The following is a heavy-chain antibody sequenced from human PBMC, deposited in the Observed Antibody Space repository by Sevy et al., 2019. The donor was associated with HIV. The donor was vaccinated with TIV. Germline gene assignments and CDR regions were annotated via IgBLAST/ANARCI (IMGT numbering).Heavy chain of an antibody. V-gene: IGHV3-30-3*01. D-gene: IGHD4-17*01. Sequence: GGSLRLSCAASGFMFSSYSVHWVRQAPGKGLEWVAVISYAGSNKYYADSVKGRFTISRDNSKNTLYLQMNSLRAEDTAVYYCARDVAFTTEYSYCMDVWGQGTTVTVSS. CDR2: ISYAGSNK. CDR3: ARDVAFTTEYSYCMDV. CDR1: GFMFSSYS. J-gene: IGHJ6*02.